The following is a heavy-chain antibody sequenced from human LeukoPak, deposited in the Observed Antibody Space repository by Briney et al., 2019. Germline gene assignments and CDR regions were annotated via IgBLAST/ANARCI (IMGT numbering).Heavy chain of an antibody. D-gene: IGHD1-26*01. CDR1: GFTFSSYG. CDR3: AKDSARMGGDGSVYS. J-gene: IGHJ4*02. Sequence: PGRSLRLSCAASGFTFSSYGMHWVRQAPGKGLEWVAVISYDGSNKYYADSVKGRFTISRDYSKNTLYLQMNSLRAEDTAVYYCAKDSARMGGDGSVYSWGQGTLVTVSS. V-gene: IGHV3-30*18. CDR2: ISYDGSNK.